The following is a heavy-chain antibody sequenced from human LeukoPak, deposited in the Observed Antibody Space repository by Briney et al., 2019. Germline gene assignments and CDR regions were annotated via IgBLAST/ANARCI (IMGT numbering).Heavy chain of an antibody. CDR2: ISNNGGYT. J-gene: IGHJ4*02. D-gene: IGHD2-15*01. V-gene: IGHV3-23*01. Sequence: GGSLRLSCAASGFTFSSSAMSWVRQAPGKGLEWVSAISNNGGYTYYADSVQGRFTISRDNSKSTLCLQMNSLRAEDTAVYYCAKQVGYCSDGSCYFPYWGQGTLVTVSS. CDR3: AKQVGYCSDGSCYFPY. CDR1: GFTFSSSA.